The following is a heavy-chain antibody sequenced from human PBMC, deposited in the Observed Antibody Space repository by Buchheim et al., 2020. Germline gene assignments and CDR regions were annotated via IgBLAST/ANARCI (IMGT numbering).Heavy chain of an antibody. CDR2: VYYSGNT. Sequence: QVQLQESGPGLVKPSETLSLTCTVSGGSHRNYYWNWIRQSPGKGLEWIGYVYYSGNTNYNPSLKSRVTISVDTPKNQFSLQLRSVTAADTAVYYCARDRLRNWFDSWGQGTL. CDR3: ARDRLRNWFDS. D-gene: IGHD4-17*01. V-gene: IGHV4-59*12. J-gene: IGHJ5*01. CDR1: GGSHRNYY.